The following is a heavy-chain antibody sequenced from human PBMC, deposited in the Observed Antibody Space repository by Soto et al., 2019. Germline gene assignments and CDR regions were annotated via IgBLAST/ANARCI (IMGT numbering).Heavy chain of an antibody. CDR3: ARNSDHRLVRGWLDP. CDR1: GLSFSSSA. V-gene: IGHV3-30-3*01. Sequence: QGHLLESGGGVVQPGRSLRLSCAASGLSFSSSAMHWVRQAPGEGLEWVAMISHDGSHEYYGDSVKGRFSVSRDNSHNILHLQMNSLRVADTAVYFCARNSDHRLVRGWLDPWGQGTLVTVSS. D-gene: IGHD3-10*01. CDR2: ISHDGSHE. J-gene: IGHJ5*02.